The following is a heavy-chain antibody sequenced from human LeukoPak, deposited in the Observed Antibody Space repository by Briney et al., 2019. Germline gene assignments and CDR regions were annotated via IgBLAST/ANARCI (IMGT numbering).Heavy chain of an antibody. D-gene: IGHD3-3*01. V-gene: IGHV4-30-4*01. CDR2: IYYSGST. Sequence: SETLSLTCTVSGGSISSSDYYWSWIRQPPGKGLEWIGYIYYSGSTYYNPSLKSRVTISVDTSKNQFSLKLSSVTAADTAVYYCARATTYYDFWSGYSAFDIWGQGTMVTVSS. CDR3: ARATTYYDFWSGYSAFDI. J-gene: IGHJ3*02. CDR1: GGSISSSDYY.